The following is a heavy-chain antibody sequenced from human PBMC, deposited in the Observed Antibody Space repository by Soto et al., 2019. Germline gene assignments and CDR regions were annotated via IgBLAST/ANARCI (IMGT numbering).Heavy chain of an antibody. J-gene: IGHJ4*02. CDR2: IYYSGST. V-gene: IGHV4-31*02. CDR3: ARTQTTIFGVVKNFDY. Sequence: KGLEWIGDIYYSGSTYYNPSLKSRVTISVDTSKNQFSLKLSSVTAADTAVYYCARTQTTIFGVVKNFDYWGQGTLVTVSS. D-gene: IGHD3-3*01.